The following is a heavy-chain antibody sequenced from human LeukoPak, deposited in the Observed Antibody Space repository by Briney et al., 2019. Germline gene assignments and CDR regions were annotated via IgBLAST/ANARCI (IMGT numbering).Heavy chain of an antibody. CDR2: INPNSGGT. CDR3: ARAPANWGWIYFDY. D-gene: IGHD7-27*01. CDR1: GYTFTGYY. V-gene: IGHV1-2*04. J-gene: IGHJ4*02. Sequence: ASVKVSCKASGYTFTGYYMHWVRQAPGQGLEWMGWINPNSGGTNYAQKFQGWVTMTRDTSISTAYMELSRLRSDDTAVYYCARAPANWGWIYFDYWGQGTLVTVSS.